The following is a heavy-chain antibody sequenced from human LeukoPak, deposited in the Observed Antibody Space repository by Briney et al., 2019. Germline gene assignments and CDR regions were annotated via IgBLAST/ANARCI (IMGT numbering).Heavy chain of an antibody. CDR1: GITFSKYW. D-gene: IGHD3-10*01. CDR3: VREGYGPGNYPFDY. CDR2: IDSPGTGT. Sequence: GGSLRLSCVDSGITFSKYWMNWVRQAPGKGLVWVSRIDSPGTGTIDADSVKGRFTVSRDNAKNTLYLQMNSLRAEDTAVYYCVREGYGPGNYPFDYWGQGTLVTVSS. J-gene: IGHJ4*02. V-gene: IGHV3-74*01.